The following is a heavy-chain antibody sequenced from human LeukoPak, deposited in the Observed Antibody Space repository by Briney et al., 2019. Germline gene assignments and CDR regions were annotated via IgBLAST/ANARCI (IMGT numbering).Heavy chain of an antibody. V-gene: IGHV4-39*01. J-gene: IGHJ6*02. D-gene: IGHD2/OR15-2a*01. CDR1: GGSISSSSYY. Sequence: SETLSLTCTVSGGSISSSSYYWGWIRRPPGKGMDWIGSIHYSGSTYYNPSLKSRVTISVDTSKNQFSLKLSSVTAADTAVYYCASQKTTYYYYGMDVWGQGTTVTVSS. CDR2: IHYSGST. CDR3: ASQKTTYYYYGMDV.